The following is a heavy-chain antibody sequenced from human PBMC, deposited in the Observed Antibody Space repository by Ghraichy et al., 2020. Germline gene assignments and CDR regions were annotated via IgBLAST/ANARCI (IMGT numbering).Heavy chain of an antibody. Sequence: GALRLSCTASGFTFSSYWMHWVRQAPGKGLVWVSRINSDGSSTSYADSVKGRFTISRDNAKNTLYLQMNSLGAEDTAVYYCARVGTYCSSTSCYGDWGQGTLVTVSS. CDR2: INSDGSST. V-gene: IGHV3-74*01. CDR3: ARVGTYCSSTSCYGD. D-gene: IGHD2-2*01. CDR1: GFTFSSYW. J-gene: IGHJ4*02.